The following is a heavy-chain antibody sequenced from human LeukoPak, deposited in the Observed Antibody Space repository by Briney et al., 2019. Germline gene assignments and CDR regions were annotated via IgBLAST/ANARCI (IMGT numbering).Heavy chain of an antibody. CDR1: GGSISSYY. Sequence: SETLSLTCTVSGGSISSYYWSWIRQPPGKGLEWIGYIYYSGSTNYNPSLKSRVTISVDTSKNQFSLKLSSVTAADTAVYYCARDEEGGSYFDYWGQGTLVTVSS. J-gene: IGHJ4*02. CDR3: ARDEEGGSYFDY. D-gene: IGHD1-26*01. V-gene: IGHV4-59*12. CDR2: IYYSGST.